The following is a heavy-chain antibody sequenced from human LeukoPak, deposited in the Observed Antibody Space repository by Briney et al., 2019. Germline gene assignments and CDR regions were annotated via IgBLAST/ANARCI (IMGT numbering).Heavy chain of an antibody. V-gene: IGHV3-20*04. CDR1: GFTFDDYG. Sequence: GGSLRLSCAASGFTFDDYGMSWVRQAPGKGLEWVSGINWNGGSTGYADSVKGRFTISRDNTNNKLYLQMFSLRDEDTAMYYCARHRGFPTTAXKLIDXXXXGTLVTV. CDR3: ARHRGFPTTAXKLIDX. CDR2: INWNGGST. J-gene: IGHJ4*02. D-gene: IGHD1-1*01.